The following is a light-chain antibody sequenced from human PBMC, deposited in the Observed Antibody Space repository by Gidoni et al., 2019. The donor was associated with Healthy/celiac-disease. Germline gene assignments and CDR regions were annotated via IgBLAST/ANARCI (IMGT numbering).Light chain of an antibody. V-gene: IGLV2-8*01. CDR1: SSDVGGYNY. CDR3: SSYAGSNNFEVV. J-gene: IGLJ2*01. Sequence: QSALTQPPSASGSPGPSVTISCTGTSSDVGGYNYVSWYQQHPGKAPKLMIYEVSKRPSGVPDRFSGSKSGNTASLTVSGPQAEDEADYYCSSYAGSNNFEVVFGGGTKLTVL. CDR2: EVS.